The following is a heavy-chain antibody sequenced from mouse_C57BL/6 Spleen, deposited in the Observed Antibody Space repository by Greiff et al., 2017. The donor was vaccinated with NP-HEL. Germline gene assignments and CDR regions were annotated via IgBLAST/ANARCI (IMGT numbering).Heavy chain of an antibody. CDR3: ARWGSSGYRNY. D-gene: IGHD3-2*02. Sequence: VQLQQSGPELVKPGASVKISCKASGYAFRSSWMNWVKQRPGKGLEWIGRIYPGDGDTNYNGKFKGKATLTADKSSSTAYMQLSSLTSEDSAVYFCARWGSSGYRNYWGQGTTLTVSS. CDR2: IYPGDGDT. J-gene: IGHJ2*01. CDR1: GYAFRSSW. V-gene: IGHV1-82*01.